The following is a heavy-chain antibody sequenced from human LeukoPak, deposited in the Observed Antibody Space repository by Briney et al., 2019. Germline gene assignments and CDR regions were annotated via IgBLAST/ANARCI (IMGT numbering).Heavy chain of an antibody. CDR3: ATPAESSAWYGPDY. Sequence: GGSLRLSCAASGFTFSSYSMNWVRQAPGKGLEWVSYISSSSSTMYYADSVKGRFTILRDNSKNTLYLQMNSLKAEDTAMYYCATPAESSAWYGPDYWGQGTLVTVSS. J-gene: IGHJ4*02. V-gene: IGHV3-48*01. D-gene: IGHD6-19*01. CDR2: ISSSSSTM. CDR1: GFTFSSYS.